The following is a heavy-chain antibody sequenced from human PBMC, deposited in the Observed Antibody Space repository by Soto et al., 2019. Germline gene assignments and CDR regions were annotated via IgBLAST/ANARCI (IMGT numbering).Heavy chain of an antibody. CDR1: GGSISSYY. CDR3: SSSGSGYFDY. V-gene: IGHV4-59*08. D-gene: IGHD6-6*01. CDR2: IYYSGST. J-gene: IGHJ4*02. Sequence: SETLSLTCTVSGGSISSYYWSWIRQPPGKGLEWIGYIYYSGSTNYNPSLKSRVTISVDTSKNQFSLKLSSVTTADTAVYYCSSSGSGYFDYWGQGTLVTVSS.